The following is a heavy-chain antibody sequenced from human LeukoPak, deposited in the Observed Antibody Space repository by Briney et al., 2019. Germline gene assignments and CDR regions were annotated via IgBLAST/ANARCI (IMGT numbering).Heavy chain of an antibody. D-gene: IGHD1-26*01. CDR3: ARDSHPLLVGATD. CDR1: GFTVSGNY. Sequence: PGGSLRLSCAASGFTVSGNYMSWVRQAPGKGLEWVSVIYSGGSTYYADSVKGRFTISRDNSKNTLYLQMNSLRAEDTAVYYCARDSHPLLVGATDWGQGTLVTVSS. V-gene: IGHV3-53*01. J-gene: IGHJ4*02. CDR2: IYSGGST.